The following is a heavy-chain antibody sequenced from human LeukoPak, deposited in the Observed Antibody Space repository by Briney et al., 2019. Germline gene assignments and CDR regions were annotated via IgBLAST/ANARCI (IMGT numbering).Heavy chain of an antibody. CDR3: AKLAYCGGDCYSESH. D-gene: IGHD2-21*02. J-gene: IGHJ1*01. CDR2: IRYDGSNK. V-gene: IGHV3-30*02. Sequence: GGSLRLSCAASGFTFSSYSMNWVRQAPGKGLEWVAFIRYDGSNKYYADSVKGRFTISRDNSKNTLYLQMNSLRAEDTAVYYCAKLAYCGGDCYSESHWGQGTLVTVSS. CDR1: GFTFSSYS.